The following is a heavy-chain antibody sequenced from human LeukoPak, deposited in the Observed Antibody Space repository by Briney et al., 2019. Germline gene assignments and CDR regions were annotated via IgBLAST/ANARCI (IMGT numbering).Heavy chain of an antibody. V-gene: IGHV6-1*01. D-gene: IGHD6-19*01. CDR3: ARSLLGAVAGTIAYFDY. CDR2: TYYRSKWYN. Sequence: SQTLSLTCAISGDSVSSNSAAWNCIRQSPSSGLEWLGRTYYRSKWYNDYAVSVKSRITISPDTSENQFSLQLNSGTPEDTAVYYCARSLLGAVAGTIAYFDYWGQGTLVTVSS. J-gene: IGHJ4*02. CDR1: GDSVSSNSAA.